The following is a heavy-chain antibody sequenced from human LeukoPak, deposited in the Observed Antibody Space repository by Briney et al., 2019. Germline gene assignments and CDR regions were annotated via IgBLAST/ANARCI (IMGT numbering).Heavy chain of an antibody. Sequence: GGSLRLSCAASRFTFSSYVMSWVRQAPGKGLEWVSSISRSGGATYYADSVKGRFTISRDNSRNTLSLHMNSLRAEDTAVYFCAKHAGGHDLDALDIWGQGTMVTVSS. CDR3: AKHAGGHDLDALDI. CDR2: ISRSGGAT. CDR1: RFTFSSYV. J-gene: IGHJ3*02. D-gene: IGHD2-2*01. V-gene: IGHV3-23*01.